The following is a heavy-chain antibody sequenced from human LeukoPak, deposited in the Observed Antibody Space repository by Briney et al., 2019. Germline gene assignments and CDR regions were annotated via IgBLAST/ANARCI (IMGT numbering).Heavy chain of an antibody. CDR1: GFTFSSYA. Sequence: GGSLRLSCAASGFTFSSYAMTWVRQAPGKGLEWVSSFSFNGESTYYADSAKGRFTISRDNPKNTLYLQMNSLKSEDTAVYYCTTELDVRPNHYWGQGTLVTVSS. J-gene: IGHJ4*02. CDR3: TTELDVRPNHY. D-gene: IGHD1-14*01. CDR2: FSFNGEST. V-gene: IGHV3-23*01.